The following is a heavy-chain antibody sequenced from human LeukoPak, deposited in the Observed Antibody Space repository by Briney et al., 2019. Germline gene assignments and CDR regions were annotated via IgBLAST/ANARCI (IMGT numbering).Heavy chain of an antibody. V-gene: IGHV3-9*01. J-gene: IGHJ3*02. CDR2: ISWNSGSI. CDR1: GFTFDDYA. D-gene: IGHD1-14*01. Sequence: PGGSLRLSCAASGFTFDDYAMHWVRQAPGKGLEWDSGISWNSGSIGYADSVKGRFTISRDNAKNSLYLQMNSLRAEDTALYYCAKDMAGTTGAFDIWGQGTMVTVSS. CDR3: AKDMAGTTGAFDI.